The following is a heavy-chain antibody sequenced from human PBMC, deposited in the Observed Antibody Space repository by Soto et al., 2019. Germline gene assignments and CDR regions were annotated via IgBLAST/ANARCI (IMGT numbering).Heavy chain of an antibody. J-gene: IGHJ4*02. V-gene: IGHV3-15*01. CDR2: IKSTKDGRAR. Sequence: EVQVVESGGDLVEPGGSLRLSCVTSGFMFSSAWMSWVRQAPGKGLEWVARIKSTKDGRARDYAAPVNGRFSISRDDSKSTVYLQMNSLRVEDTALYYCVEGWNDFSGQGTLVTVSS. D-gene: IGHD1-1*01. CDR3: VEGWNDF. CDR1: GFMFSSAW.